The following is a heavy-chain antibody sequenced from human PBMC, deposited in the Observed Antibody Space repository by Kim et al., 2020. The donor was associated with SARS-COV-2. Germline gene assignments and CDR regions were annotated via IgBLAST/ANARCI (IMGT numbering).Heavy chain of an antibody. D-gene: IGHD2-2*02. Sequence: ASVKVSCKASGYTFTGYYMHWVRQAPGQGLEWMGWINPNSGGTNYAQKFQGRVTMTRDTSISTAYMELSRLRSDDTAVYYCARVPCSSTSCYTPQHYYYGMDVWGQGTTVTVSS. CDR2: INPNSGGT. CDR1: GYTFTGYY. CDR3: ARVPCSSTSCYTPQHYYYGMDV. J-gene: IGHJ6*02. V-gene: IGHV1-2*02.